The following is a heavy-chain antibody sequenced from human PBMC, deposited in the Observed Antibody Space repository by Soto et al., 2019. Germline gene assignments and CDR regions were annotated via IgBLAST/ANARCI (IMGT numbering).Heavy chain of an antibody. J-gene: IGHJ3*02. CDR3: AIGGQTMGVFDI. CDR1: GFTFSNYA. Sequence: EVQLLESGGGLVQPGGSLRLSCAASGFTFSNYAMNWVRQAPGKGLEWVSAITGSGTTTYYADSVKGRFTISRDNTKNTLYLQMSSLRAEDTAEYYCAIGGQTMGVFDIWGQGTMVTVSS. D-gene: IGHD3-16*01. CDR2: ITGSGTTT. V-gene: IGHV3-23*01.